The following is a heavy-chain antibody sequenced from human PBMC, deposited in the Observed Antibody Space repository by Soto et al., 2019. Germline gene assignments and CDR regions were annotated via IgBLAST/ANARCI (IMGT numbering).Heavy chain of an antibody. CDR2: MNPNSGNT. J-gene: IGHJ6*03. CDR3: ARGPYYYYYMDV. Sequence: VASVKVSCKASGYTFTSYDINWVRQATGQGLEWMGWMNPNSGNTGYAQKFQGRITMARNTSITTAYMELSSLRSEDTAVYYCARGPYYYYYMDVWGKGTTVTVSS. V-gene: IGHV1-8*01. CDR1: GYTFTSYD.